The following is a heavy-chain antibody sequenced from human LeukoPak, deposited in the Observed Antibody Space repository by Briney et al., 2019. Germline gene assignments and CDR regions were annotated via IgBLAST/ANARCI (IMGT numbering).Heavy chain of an antibody. CDR2: IKQAGSEN. CDR1: GFIFSSYW. Sequence: GGSLRLSCAASGFIFSSYWMTWVRQAPGKGLEWVANIKQAGSENSYVDSVKGRFTISRDNAKNSLYLQINSLRAEDTAVYHCARVRGDYYFDYWGQGTLVTVSS. V-gene: IGHV3-7*01. CDR3: ARVRGDYYFDY. D-gene: IGHD3-16*01. J-gene: IGHJ4*02.